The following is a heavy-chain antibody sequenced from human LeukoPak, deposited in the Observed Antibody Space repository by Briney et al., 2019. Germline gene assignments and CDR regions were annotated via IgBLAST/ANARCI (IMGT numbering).Heavy chain of an antibody. V-gene: IGHV3-11*01. CDR2: ISSSGSTI. CDR1: GFTFSDYY. D-gene: IGHD2-2*01. J-gene: IGHJ4*02. Sequence: PGGSLRLSCAASGFTFSDYYMSWIRQAPGKGLEWVSYISSSGSTIYYADSVKGRFTNSRDNAKNSLYLQMNSLRAEDTAVYYCASEGVVVPAAKDYWGQGTLVTVSS. CDR3: ASEGVVVPAAKDY.